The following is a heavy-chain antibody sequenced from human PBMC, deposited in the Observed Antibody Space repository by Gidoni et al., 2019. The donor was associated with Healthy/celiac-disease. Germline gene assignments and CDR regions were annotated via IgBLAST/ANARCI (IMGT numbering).Heavy chain of an antibody. CDR3: ARDRYCSGGSCYAFDI. J-gene: IGHJ3*02. D-gene: IGHD2-15*01. Sequence: QVQLQESGPGLVKPSETLSLTGTVSGGSVSSGSYYWSWIRQPPGKGLEWIVYIYYCGRTNYNPSLKSRVTISVDTSKNQFSLKLSSVTAADTAVYYCARDRYCSGGSCYAFDIWGHGTMVTVSS. CDR1: GGSVSSGSYY. V-gene: IGHV4-61*01. CDR2: IYYCGRT.